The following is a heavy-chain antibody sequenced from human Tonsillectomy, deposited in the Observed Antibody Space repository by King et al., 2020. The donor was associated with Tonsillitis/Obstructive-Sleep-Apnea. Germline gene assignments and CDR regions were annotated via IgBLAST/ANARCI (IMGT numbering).Heavy chain of an antibody. D-gene: IGHD5-12*01. CDR2: INPNSGGT. CDR1: GYTLTGYY. CDR3: ARDVTGEYSGYDNIHYYYGMDV. V-gene: IGHV1-2*02. Sequence: VQLVESGAEVKKPGASVKVSCKGSGYTLTGYYMHWVRQAPGQGLEWMGWINPNSGGTNYAQKFQGRVTMTRDTSISTAYMELSRLRSDDTAVYYCARDVTGEYSGYDNIHYYYGMDVWGQGTTVTVSS. J-gene: IGHJ6*02.